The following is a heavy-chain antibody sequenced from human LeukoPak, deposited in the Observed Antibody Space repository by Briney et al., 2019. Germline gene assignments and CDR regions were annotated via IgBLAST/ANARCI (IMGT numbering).Heavy chain of an antibody. V-gene: IGHV4-34*01. CDR2: INHSGST. Sequence: PSETLSLTCTVSGGSISSYYWSWIRQPPGKGLEWIGEINHSGSTNYNPSLKSRVTISVDTSKNQFSLKLSSVTAADTAVYYCARGGYSHAFDIWGQGTMVTVSS. CDR3: ARGGYSHAFDI. D-gene: IGHD1-1*01. CDR1: GGSISSYY. J-gene: IGHJ3*02.